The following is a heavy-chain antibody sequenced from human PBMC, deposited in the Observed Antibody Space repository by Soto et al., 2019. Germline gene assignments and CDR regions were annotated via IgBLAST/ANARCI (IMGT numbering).Heavy chain of an antibody. D-gene: IGHD5-18*01. CDR1: GGSISRSPYS. J-gene: IGHJ3*01. CDR2: IFYSGNI. Sequence: QLHLQESGPGLGKPSETLSLSCIVSGGSISRSPYSWAWLRQPPGQGLEWIGTIFYSGNIYYSASLQSRVSISVDTSKEQFSLKVRSVTAADTAVYYCARHAAARRADVVAFQVWGQGTPVTVSS. CDR3: ARHAAARRADVVAFQV. V-gene: IGHV4-39*01.